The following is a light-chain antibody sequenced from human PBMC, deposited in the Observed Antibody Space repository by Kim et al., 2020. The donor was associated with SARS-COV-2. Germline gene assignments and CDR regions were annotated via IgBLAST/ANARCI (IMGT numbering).Light chain of an antibody. J-gene: IGKJ2*01. CDR2: AAS. Sequence: DIQMTHSPSSLSASVGDRVTLTCRASQNISDYLNWYQHKPGKAPNLLIYAASSLQSGVPSRFSGSGSGTDFALTINSLQPEDFASYFCQQTFSVPYTFGQGTKLE. CDR3: QQTFSVPYT. V-gene: IGKV1-39*01. CDR1: QNISDY.